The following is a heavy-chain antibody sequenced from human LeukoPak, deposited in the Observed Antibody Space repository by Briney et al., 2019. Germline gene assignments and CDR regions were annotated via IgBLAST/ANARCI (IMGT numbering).Heavy chain of an antibody. Sequence: GGSLRLSCAASGFTFSSYEMNWVRQAPGKGLEWVSYISSSSSTIYYADSVKGRFTISRDNAKNSLYLQMNSLRAEDTAVYYCAPNQRGSGYLYWGQGTLVTVSS. J-gene: IGHJ4*02. D-gene: IGHD6-19*01. CDR1: GFTFSSYE. CDR3: APNQRGSGYLY. V-gene: IGHV3-48*01. CDR2: ISSSSSTI.